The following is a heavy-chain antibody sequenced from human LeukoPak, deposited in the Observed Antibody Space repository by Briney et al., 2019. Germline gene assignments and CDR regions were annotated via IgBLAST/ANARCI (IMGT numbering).Heavy chain of an antibody. V-gene: IGHV1-2*02. CDR1: GYTFTGYY. CDR3: ARITWEEWELAFDP. CDR2: INPNSGGT. Sequence: ASVKVSCKASGYTFTGYYMHWVRQAPGQGLEWMGWINPNSGGTNYAQKFQGRVTMTRDTSISTAYMELSRLRSDDTAVYYCARITWEEWELAFDPWGQGTLVTVSS. J-gene: IGHJ5*02. D-gene: IGHD1-26*01.